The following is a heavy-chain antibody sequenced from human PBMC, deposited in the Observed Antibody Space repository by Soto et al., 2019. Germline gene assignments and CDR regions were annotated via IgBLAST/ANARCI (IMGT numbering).Heavy chain of an antibody. CDR1: GGSISSSSYY. V-gene: IGHV4-39*01. CDR3: ARLSLYSIAAAGGDYYGMDV. J-gene: IGHJ6*02. D-gene: IGHD6-13*01. Sequence: SETLSLTCTVSGGSISSSSYYWGWIRQPPGKGLEWIGSIYYSGSTYYNPSLKSRVTISVDTSKNQFSLKLSSVTAADTAVYYCARLSLYSIAAAGGDYYGMDVWGQGTTVTVSS. CDR2: IYYSGST.